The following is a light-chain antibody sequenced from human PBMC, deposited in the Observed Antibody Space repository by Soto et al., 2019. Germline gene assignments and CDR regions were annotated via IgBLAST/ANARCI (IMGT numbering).Light chain of an antibody. CDR2: EVT. CDR3: SSFAPSTTGV. J-gene: IGLJ3*02. Sequence: QSALTQPPSASGSPGQSVTISCTGTSSDVGAYNYVSWYQQHAGKAPKLVIYEVTKRPSGVPDRFSGSKSANTASLTVSGLQPEDGADYYRSSFAPSTTGVFGGGTKLPAL. V-gene: IGLV2-8*01. CDR1: SSDVGAYNY.